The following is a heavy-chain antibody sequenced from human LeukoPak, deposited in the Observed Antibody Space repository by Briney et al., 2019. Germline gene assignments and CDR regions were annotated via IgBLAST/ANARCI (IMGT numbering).Heavy chain of an antibody. J-gene: IGHJ4*02. CDR3: AISVRTGGDY. V-gene: IGHV3-23*01. D-gene: IGHD4-23*01. CDR1: GFTFSSYA. Sequence: GGSLRLSCAASGFTFSSYAMSWVRQAPGKGLEWVSAISGSGTTTYYPDSVRGRFTISRDNSRNTLYLQMNSLRAEDTAVYYCAISVRTGGDYWGQGTLVTVSS. CDR2: ISGSGTTT.